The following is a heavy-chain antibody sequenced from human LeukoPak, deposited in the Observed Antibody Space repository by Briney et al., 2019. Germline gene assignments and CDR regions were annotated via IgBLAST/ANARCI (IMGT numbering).Heavy chain of an antibody. CDR3: ARDSYGSGRNAFDI. CDR1: GGSISSGDYY. CDR2: IYYSGNT. J-gene: IGHJ3*02. D-gene: IGHD3-10*01. Sequence: SETLSLTCTVSGGSISSGDYYWSWIRQPPGKGLEWIGYIYYSGNTYYNPSLKSRVTISVDTSKNQFSLKLSSVTAADTAVYYCARDSYGSGRNAFDIWGQGTVVTVPS. V-gene: IGHV4-30-4*01.